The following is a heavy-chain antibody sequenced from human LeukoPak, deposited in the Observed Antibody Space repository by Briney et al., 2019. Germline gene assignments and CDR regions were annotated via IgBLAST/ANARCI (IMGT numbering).Heavy chain of an antibody. CDR2: IKEDGSDK. J-gene: IGHJ4*02. D-gene: IGHD4-17*01. V-gene: IGHV3-7*01. Sequence: GGSLRLPCVASGFTFSSYWMSWVRQAPGKGLEWVANIKEDGSDKYYVDSVKGRFTISRDNAKNSLYLQMNSLRAEDTAVYYCARHVPATGYWGQGTLVTVSS. CDR1: GFTFSSYW. CDR3: ARHVPATGY.